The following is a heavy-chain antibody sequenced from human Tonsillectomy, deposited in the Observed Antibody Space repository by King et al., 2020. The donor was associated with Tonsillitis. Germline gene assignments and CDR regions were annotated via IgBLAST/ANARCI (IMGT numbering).Heavy chain of an antibody. CDR2: INQNGGEK. CDR3: ARDVTFGGKH. Sequence: VQLVESGGGLVQPGGSLRLSCAVSGLTFSSYWMSWVRQAPGKGLEWVANINQNGGEKYYVDSVKGRFTISRDNAKNSLYMQMNSLRADDTAVYYCARDVTFGGKHWGPRTLLTVSS. CDR1: GLTFSSYW. D-gene: IGHD3-16*01. J-gene: IGHJ4*02. V-gene: IGHV3-7*03.